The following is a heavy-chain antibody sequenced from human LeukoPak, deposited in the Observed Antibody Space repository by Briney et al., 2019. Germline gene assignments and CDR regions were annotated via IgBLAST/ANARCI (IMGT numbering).Heavy chain of an antibody. CDR2: ISSSGSTI. Sequence: PGGSLRLSCAAYGFTFSSYEMNWVRQAPGKGLEWVSYISSSGSTIYYADSVKGRFTISRDNAKNSLYLQMNSLRAEDTAVYYCARDLDGYVDYWGQGTLVTVSS. V-gene: IGHV3-48*03. J-gene: IGHJ4*02. D-gene: IGHD5-24*01. CDR1: GFTFSSYE. CDR3: ARDLDGYVDY.